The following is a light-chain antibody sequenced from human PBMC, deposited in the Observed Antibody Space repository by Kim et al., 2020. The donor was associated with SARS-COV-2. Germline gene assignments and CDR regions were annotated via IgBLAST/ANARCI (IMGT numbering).Light chain of an antibody. CDR2: VTRGGSH. CDR3: QTWGTGYAV. J-gene: IGLJ2*01. V-gene: IGLV4-69*01. Sequence: APAKAICNSGSRTSTEVHGGTQPPPEKGPRVLMRVTRGGSHIKGDGIPDRFSGSSSGAERYLTISSLQSEDEADYYCQTWGTGYAVFGGGTQLTVL. CDR1: SRTSTEV.